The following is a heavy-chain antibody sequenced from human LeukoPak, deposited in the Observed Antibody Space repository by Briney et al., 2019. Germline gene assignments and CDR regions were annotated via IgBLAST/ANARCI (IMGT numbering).Heavy chain of an antibody. V-gene: IGHV4-59*01. Sequence: KTSETLSLTCTVSDGSITSYYWNWIRQPPGKGLEWIGNIYNSGSTDYNPSLKSRVTISVNTFKNQISLKLNSVTAADTAVYYCARDKGPYWYFDLWGRGTLVTVSS. CDR3: ARDKGPYWYFDL. CDR1: DGSITSYY. CDR2: IYNSGST. J-gene: IGHJ2*01.